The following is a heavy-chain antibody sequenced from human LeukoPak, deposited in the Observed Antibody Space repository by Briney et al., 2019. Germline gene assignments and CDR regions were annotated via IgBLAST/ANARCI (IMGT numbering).Heavy chain of an antibody. J-gene: IGHJ6*04. V-gene: IGHV1-69*06. Sequence: SVKVSCTASGGTFSSYAISWVRQAPGQGLGWMGGIIPIFGTANYAQMSQGTVTITADIYTSTAYAELSSLRSEDTAVYYCAIGEYLEYYYYGMDVWGKGTTATVS. CDR1: GGTFSSYA. CDR2: IIPIFGTA. CDR3: AIGEYLEYYYYGMDV. D-gene: IGHD1-20*01.